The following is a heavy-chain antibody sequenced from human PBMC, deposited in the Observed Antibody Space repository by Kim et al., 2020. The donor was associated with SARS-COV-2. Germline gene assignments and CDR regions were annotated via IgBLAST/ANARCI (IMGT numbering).Heavy chain of an antibody. Sequence: SETLSLTCTVSGGSISSGSYYWSWIRQPAGKGLEWIGRIYTSGSTNYNPSLKSRSTISVDTSKNQFSLKMSSVTAADTAVYYCARVGVARWLDDDSFDIWGQGTMVTVSS. CDR1: GGSISSGSYY. J-gene: IGHJ3*02. D-gene: IGHD6-19*01. CDR2: IYTSGST. V-gene: IGHV4-61*02. CDR3: ARVGVARWLDDDSFDI.